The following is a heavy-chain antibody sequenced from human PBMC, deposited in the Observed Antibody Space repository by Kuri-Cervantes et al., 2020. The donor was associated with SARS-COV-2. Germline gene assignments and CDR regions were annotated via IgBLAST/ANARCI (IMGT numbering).Heavy chain of an antibody. J-gene: IGHJ2*01. Sequence: SETLSLTCTVSGDSITNYYLTWIRQPPGKGLEWIGYIYNSGSTNYNPSLKSRVTISVDTSKNQFSLKLSSVTAADTAVYHCARVSGSGSNWAWYFDLWGRGTLVPVSS. D-gene: IGHD1-26*01. CDR2: IYNSGST. CDR3: ARVSGSGSNWAWYFDL. CDR1: GDSITNYY. V-gene: IGHV4-59*01.